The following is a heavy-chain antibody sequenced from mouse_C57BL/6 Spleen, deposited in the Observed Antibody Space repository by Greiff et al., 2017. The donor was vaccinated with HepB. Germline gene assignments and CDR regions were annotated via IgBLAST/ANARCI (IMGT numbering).Heavy chain of an antibody. J-gene: IGHJ4*01. CDR3: ARDPYYYCSRYYAMDY. V-gene: IGHV5-4*01. D-gene: IGHD1-1*01. CDR1: GFTFSSYA. CDR2: ISDGGSYT. Sequence: EVKLVESGGGLVKPGGSLKLSCAASGFTFSSYAMSWVRQTPEKRLEWVATISDGGSYTYYPDNVQGRFTISRDNAKNNLYLQMSHLKSEDTAMYYWARDPYYYCSRYYAMDYWGQGTSVTVSS.